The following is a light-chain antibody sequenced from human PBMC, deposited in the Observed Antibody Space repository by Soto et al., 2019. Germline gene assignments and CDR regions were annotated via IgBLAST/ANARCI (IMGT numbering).Light chain of an antibody. CDR2: DAS. CDR1: QDISNY. Sequence: DIQMTQSPSSLSASVGDRVTIACQASQDISNYLHWYQQKPGKAPKLLIYDASNLETGVPSRFSGSGSGTDFTFTISSLQPEDIATYYCPQYDNFPRAINLGQGTRLEIK. CDR3: PQYDNFPRAIN. V-gene: IGKV1-33*01. J-gene: IGKJ5*01.